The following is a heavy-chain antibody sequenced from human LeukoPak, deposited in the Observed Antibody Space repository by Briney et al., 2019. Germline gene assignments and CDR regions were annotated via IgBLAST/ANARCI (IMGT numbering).Heavy chain of an antibody. V-gene: IGHV4-30-2*01. CDR2: IYHSGST. D-gene: IGHD3-22*01. J-gene: IGHJ3*02. Sequence: SRTLSLTCAVSGGSISSGGYSWSWIRQPPGKGLEWIGYIYHSGSTYYNPSLKSRVTISVDRSKNQFSLKLSSVTAADTAVYYCASAKWLLRAFDIWGQGTMVTVSS. CDR3: ASAKWLLRAFDI. CDR1: GGSISSGGYS.